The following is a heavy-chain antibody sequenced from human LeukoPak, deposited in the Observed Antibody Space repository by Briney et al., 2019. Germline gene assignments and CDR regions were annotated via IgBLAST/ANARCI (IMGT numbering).Heavy chain of an antibody. CDR1: GFTFSSYA. CDR3: AKDQVDCSSTSCQYYYYYYGMDV. D-gene: IGHD2-2*01. V-gene: IGHV3-23*01. J-gene: IGHJ6*02. CDR2: ISGSGGST. Sequence: GGSLRLSCAASGFTFSSYAMSWVRQAPGKGLEWVSAISGSGGSTYYAHSAKGRFTISRDNSKNTLYLQMNSLRAEDTAVYYCAKDQVDCSSTSCQYYYYYYGMDVWGQGTTVTVSS.